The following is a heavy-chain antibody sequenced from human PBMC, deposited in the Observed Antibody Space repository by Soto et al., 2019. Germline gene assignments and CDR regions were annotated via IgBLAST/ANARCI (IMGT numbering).Heavy chain of an antibody. Sequence: SETLSLTCAVSGGSISSGGYSWSWIRQPPGKGLEWIGYIYHSGSTYYNPSLKSRVTISVDTSKNQFSLKLSSVTAADTAVYYCARLSYVDTAMVKDVWGQGTTVTVSS. D-gene: IGHD5-18*01. J-gene: IGHJ6*02. V-gene: IGHV4-30-2*01. CDR3: ARLSYVDTAMVKDV. CDR2: IYHSGST. CDR1: GGSISSGGYS.